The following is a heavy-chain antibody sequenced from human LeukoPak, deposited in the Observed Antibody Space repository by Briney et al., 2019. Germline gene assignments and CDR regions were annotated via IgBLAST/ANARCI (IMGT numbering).Heavy chain of an antibody. J-gene: IGHJ6*03. CDR3: ASRSSYYYMDV. CDR1: GYTFTGYY. CDR2: INPSGSSK. V-gene: IGHV1-46*01. Sequence: ASVKVTCKASGYTFTGYYMHWMRQAPGQGLEWMGIINPSGSSKSYAQKFQGRVTMTRDMSTSTVYMELSSLRSEDTAVYHWASRSSYYYMDVWGKGTTVTVSS. D-gene: IGHD6-6*01.